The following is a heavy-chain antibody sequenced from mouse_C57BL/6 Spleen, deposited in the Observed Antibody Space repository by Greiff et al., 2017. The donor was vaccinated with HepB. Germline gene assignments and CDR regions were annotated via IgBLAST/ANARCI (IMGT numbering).Heavy chain of an antibody. V-gene: IGHV1-81*01. D-gene: IGHD1-1*01. CDR1: GYTFTSYG. J-gene: IGHJ1*03. CDR2: IYPRSGNT. Sequence: VKLVESGAELARPGASVKLSCKASGYTFTSYGISWVKQSTGQGLEWIGEIYPRSGNTYYNEKFKGKATLTADKSSSTAYMELRSLTSEDSAVYFCARGDYGSSVWYFDVWGTGTTVTVSS. CDR3: ARGDYGSSVWYFDV.